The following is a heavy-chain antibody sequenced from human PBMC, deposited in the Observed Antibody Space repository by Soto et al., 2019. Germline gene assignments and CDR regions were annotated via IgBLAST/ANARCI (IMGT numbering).Heavy chain of an antibody. D-gene: IGHD3-16*01. J-gene: IGHJ6*02. CDR3: VMVDNYVTPTPQDV. CDR1: GYIFVNYG. Sequence: QVQLVQSGDEVKKPGASVKVSCKASGYIFVNYGIAWVRQAPGQGLAWMGWISTYTGNTHSATKVQGRLTMTTDTSTSTADMDLGSLTSDDTAVYYCVMVDNYVTPTPQDVWGQGTTVTVSS. V-gene: IGHV1-18*01. CDR2: ISTYTGNT.